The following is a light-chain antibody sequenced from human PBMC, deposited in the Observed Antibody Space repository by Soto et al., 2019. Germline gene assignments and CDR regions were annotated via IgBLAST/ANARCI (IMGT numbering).Light chain of an antibody. CDR2: SSS. CDR1: QSLSSDF. CDR3: QQYGRSPLT. Sequence: EIVFTQSPGTLSFSPGERAILSCRASQSLSSDFLAWYQQKPGQAPRLLIYSSSSRATGIPDRFSGSGSGTDFTLTISRLEPADFAVYYCQQYGRSPLTFGGGTKVDIK. V-gene: IGKV3-20*01. J-gene: IGKJ4*01.